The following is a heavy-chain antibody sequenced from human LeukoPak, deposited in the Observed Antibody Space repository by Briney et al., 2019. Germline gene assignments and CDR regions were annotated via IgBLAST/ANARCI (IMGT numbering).Heavy chain of an antibody. D-gene: IGHD3-9*01. J-gene: IGHJ3*02. V-gene: IGHV7-4-1*02. CDR1: GYTFTSYA. Sequence: ASVKVSCKASGYTFTSYAMNWVRQAPGQGLEWMGWINTNTGNPTYAQGFTGRFVFSLDTSVSTAYLQISSLKAEDTAVYYCARVPTYYDILTGYYHSSDAFDIWGQGTMVTVSS. CDR3: ARVPTYYDILTGYYHSSDAFDI. CDR2: INTNTGNP.